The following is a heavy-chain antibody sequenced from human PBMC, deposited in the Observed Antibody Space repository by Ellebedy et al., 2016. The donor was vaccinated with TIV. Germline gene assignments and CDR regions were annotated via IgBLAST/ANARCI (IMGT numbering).Heavy chain of an antibody. V-gene: IGHV3-74*01. Sequence: GGSLRLSCAASGFSFSGHWMHWVRLAPGKGLVWVSRIHPDGTITHYADSVKGRFTISRDNAKNTLYLQMNSLRAEDTAVYYCARGGLTAASDYWGQGTLVTVSS. CDR2: IHPDGTIT. CDR1: GFSFSGHW. J-gene: IGHJ4*02. CDR3: ARGGLTAASDY. D-gene: IGHD2-2*01.